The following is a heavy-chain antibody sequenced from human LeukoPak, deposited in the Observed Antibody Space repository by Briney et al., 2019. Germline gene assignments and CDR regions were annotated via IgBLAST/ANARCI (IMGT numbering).Heavy chain of an antibody. D-gene: IGHD3-22*01. Sequence: SVKVSCKASGGTFSSYASSWVRQAPGQGLEWMGGIIPIFGTANYAQKFQGRVTITADESTSTAYMELSSLRSEDTAVYYCARDPHYYDSSGYSPWGQGTLVTVSS. J-gene: IGHJ5*02. CDR2: IIPIFGTA. CDR3: ARDPHYYDSSGYSP. V-gene: IGHV1-69*13. CDR1: GGTFSSYA.